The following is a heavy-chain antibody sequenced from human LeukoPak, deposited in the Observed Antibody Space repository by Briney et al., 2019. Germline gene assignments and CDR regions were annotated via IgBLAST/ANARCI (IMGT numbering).Heavy chain of an antibody. CDR2: ISWDGGST. Sequence: GGSLRLSCAASGFTFDDYGMNWVRQAPGEGLEWVSGISWDGGSTSYADSVKGRFTISRDNAKNSLYLQMNSLRAEDTAVYYCAKGSSTYSITSYWYFDLWGRGTLVTVSS. CDR3: AKGSSTYSITSYWYFDL. CDR1: GFTFDDYG. V-gene: IGHV3-20*04. D-gene: IGHD6-13*01. J-gene: IGHJ2*01.